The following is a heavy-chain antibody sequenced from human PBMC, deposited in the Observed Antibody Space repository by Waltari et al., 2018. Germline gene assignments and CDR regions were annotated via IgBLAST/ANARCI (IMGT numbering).Heavy chain of an antibody. J-gene: IGHJ4*02. D-gene: IGHD6-19*01. CDR3: ARVEGIAVAGLDY. CDR2: MNPNSGNT. V-gene: IGHV1-8*01. CDR1: GYTFTSFD. Sequence: QVQLVQSGAEVKKPGASMTVSCKASGYTFTSFDINWVRQATGQGLEWVGWMNPNSGNTGYAQNFQGRVTMTRNTSISTAYMELSSLRSEDTAVYYCARVEGIAVAGLDYWGQGTLVTVSS.